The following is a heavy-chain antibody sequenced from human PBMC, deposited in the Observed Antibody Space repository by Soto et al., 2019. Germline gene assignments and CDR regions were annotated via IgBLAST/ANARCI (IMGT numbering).Heavy chain of an antibody. CDR2: ISYDGSNK. CDR3: AKDKSGILTGYYNVPEYFQH. Sequence: GGSLRLSCAASGFTFSSYGMHWVRQAPGKGLEWVAVISYDGSNKYYADSVKGRFTISRDNSKNTLYLQMNSLRAEDTAVYYCAKDKSGILTGYYNVPEYFQHWGQGTLVTVSS. J-gene: IGHJ1*01. D-gene: IGHD3-9*01. V-gene: IGHV3-30*18. CDR1: GFTFSSYG.